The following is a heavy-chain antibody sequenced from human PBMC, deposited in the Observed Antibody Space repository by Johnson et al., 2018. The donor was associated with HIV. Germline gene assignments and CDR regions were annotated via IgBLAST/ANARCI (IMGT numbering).Heavy chain of an antibody. D-gene: IGHD2-15*01. J-gene: IGHJ3*02. CDR2: IKQDGSEK. CDR1: GFTFSSYW. V-gene: IGHV3-7*01. CDR3: ARARWYLGGGSCCAFDI. Sequence: ELQLVESGGGLVQPGGSLRLSCAASGFTFSSYWMSWVRQAPGKGLEWVANIKQDGSEKYYVDSVKGRFTISRDNAKNSLYLQMNSLRAEDTAVYYCARARWYLGGGSCCAFDIWGQGTMVTVSS.